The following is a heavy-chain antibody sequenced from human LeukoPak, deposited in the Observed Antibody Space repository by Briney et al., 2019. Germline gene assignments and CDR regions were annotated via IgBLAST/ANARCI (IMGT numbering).Heavy chain of an antibody. CDR3: ARDHCSGGSCYGWWHRSYYYYGMDV. Sequence: PGGSLRLSCAVSGFTFSSYAMSWVRQAPGKGLEWVAVISYDGSNKYYADSVKGRFTISRDNSKNTLYLQMNSLRAEDTAVYYCARDHCSGGSCYGWWHRSYYYYGMDVWGQGTTVTVSS. CDR1: GFTFSSYA. CDR2: ISYDGSNK. J-gene: IGHJ6*02. V-gene: IGHV3-30-3*01. D-gene: IGHD2-15*01.